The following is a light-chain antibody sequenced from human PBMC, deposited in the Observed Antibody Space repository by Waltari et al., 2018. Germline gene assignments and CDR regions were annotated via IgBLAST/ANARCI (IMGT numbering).Light chain of an antibody. CDR2: EVY. J-gene: IGLJ2*01. CDR3: CSYGGSGSLI. Sequence: QSALPQPASVYGSPGRSITISCTGTSSDIGGHNLVSWYQQHPGKAPKLMIFEVYKRPSGVSNRFSGSRSGNTASLTISRLQTEDEGDYYCCSYGGSGSLIFGGGTKLTVL. V-gene: IGLV2-23*02. CDR1: SSDIGGHNL.